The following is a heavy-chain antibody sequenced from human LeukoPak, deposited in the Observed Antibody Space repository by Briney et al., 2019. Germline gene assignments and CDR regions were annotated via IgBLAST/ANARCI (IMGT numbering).Heavy chain of an antibody. CDR2: ISGSGGST. V-gene: IGHV3-23*01. CDR1: GFTFSSYA. D-gene: IGHD3-10*02. J-gene: IGHJ4*02. CDR3: AKGPLVRYAGSYFFDY. Sequence: GGSLRLSCAASGFTFSSYAMSWVRQAPRKGLEWVSGISGSGGSTYYADSVKGRFTISRDNSKNTLYLQMNSLRAEDTAVYYCAKGPLVRYAGSYFFDYWGQGTLVTVSS.